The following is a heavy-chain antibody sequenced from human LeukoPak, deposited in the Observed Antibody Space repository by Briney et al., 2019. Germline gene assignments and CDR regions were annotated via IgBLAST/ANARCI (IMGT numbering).Heavy chain of an antibody. CDR2: INPSGGST. D-gene: IGHD3-9*01. CDR3: AREVDYDILTGYLYYYYYYGMDV. J-gene: IGHJ6*02. V-gene: IGHV1-46*01. Sequence: GASVKVSCKASGYTFTSYYMHWVRQAPGQGLEWMGLINPSGGSTSYAQKFQGRVTMTRDTSTSTVYMELSSLRSEDTAVYYCAREVDYDILTGYLYYYYYYGMDVWGQGTTVTVSS. CDR1: GYTFTSYY.